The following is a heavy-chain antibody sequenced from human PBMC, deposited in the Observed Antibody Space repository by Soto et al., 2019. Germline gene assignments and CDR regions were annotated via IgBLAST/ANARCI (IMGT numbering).Heavy chain of an antibody. CDR2: IKSKTDGGTT. CDR3: TTDLRSQPQFDY. V-gene: IGHV3-15*01. J-gene: IGHJ4*02. CDR1: GITFGSRA. Sequence: GGSLSLSCVASGITFGSRAMSWVRQAPGKGLEWVGRIKSKTDGGTTDYAAPVKGRFTISRDDSKNTLYLQMNSLKTEDTAVYYCTTDLRSQPQFDYWGQGTLVTAPQ. D-gene: IGHD5-18*01.